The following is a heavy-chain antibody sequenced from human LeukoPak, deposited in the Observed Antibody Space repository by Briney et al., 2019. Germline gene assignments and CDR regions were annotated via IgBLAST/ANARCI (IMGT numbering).Heavy chain of an antibody. CDR2: IDSSSSTI. D-gene: IGHD3-3*02. CDR3: ARILSLYYAMDV. Sequence: GGSLRLSCAASGLSFVTYSMKWVRQAPGEGREWVSYIDSSSSTIHYADSVKGRFTISRDNTKKSVYLQMNSLRAEDTAVYYCARILSLYYAMDVWGQGTTVIVSS. CDR1: GLSFVTYS. J-gene: IGHJ6*02. V-gene: IGHV3-48*01.